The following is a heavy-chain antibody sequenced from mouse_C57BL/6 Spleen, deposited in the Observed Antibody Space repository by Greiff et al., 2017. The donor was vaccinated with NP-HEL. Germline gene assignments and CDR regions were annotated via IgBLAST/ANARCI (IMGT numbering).Heavy chain of an antibody. CDR1: GYTFTSYW. CDR3: ARSGFITTVVATREYYFDY. J-gene: IGHJ2*01. V-gene: IGHV1-62-3*01. CDR2: IDPNSGGT. D-gene: IGHD1-1*01. Sequence: QVQLQQPGAELVKPGASVKLSCKASGYTFTSYWMHWVKQRPGRGLEWIGRIDPNSGGTKYNEKFKGKATLTADKSSSTAYMQLSSLTSEDSAVYFCARSGFITTVVATREYYFDYWGQGTTLTVSS.